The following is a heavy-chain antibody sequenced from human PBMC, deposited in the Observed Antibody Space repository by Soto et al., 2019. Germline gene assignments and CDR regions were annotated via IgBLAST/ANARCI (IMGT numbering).Heavy chain of an antibody. Sequence: QVQLEESGGGLVEPGGSLRLSCAASGFRVSDNYMTWIRQAPGTGVEWGSDISSSGGYTNYVDCVKGRFTISKDHSKNSLTLQMASLRGEDTAVYFCARSTGRRQDLRYDFCLDVWGQGRTVTVSS. CDR3: ARSTGRRQDLRYDFCLDV. CDR2: ISSSGGYT. J-gene: IGHJ6*02. CDR1: GFRVSDNY. V-gene: IGHV3-11*06.